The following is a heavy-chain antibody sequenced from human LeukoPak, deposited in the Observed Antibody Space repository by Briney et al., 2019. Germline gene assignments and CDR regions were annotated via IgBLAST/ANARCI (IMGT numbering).Heavy chain of an antibody. CDR2: ISSSGSTI. V-gene: IGHV3-48*02. CDR3: ARDSVVVVAATPMPYYYYGMDV. J-gene: IGHJ6*02. Sequence: GGSLRLSCAASGFTFSSYSMNWVRQAPGKGLEWVSYISSSGSTIYYADSVKGRFTISRDNAKNSLYLQMNSLRDEDTAVYYCARDSVVVVAATPMPYYYYGMDVWGQGTTVTVSS. D-gene: IGHD2-15*01. CDR1: GFTFSSYS.